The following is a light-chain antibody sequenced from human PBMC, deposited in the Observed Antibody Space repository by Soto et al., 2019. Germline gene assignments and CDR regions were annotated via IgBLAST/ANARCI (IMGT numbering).Light chain of an antibody. CDR2: DVS. CDR3: SSYGATSTL. J-gene: IGLJ2*01. CDR1: SSDIGLYTF. V-gene: IGLV2-14*03. Sequence: QSALTQPASVSGSPGQSITIPCTGSSSDIGLYTFVSWYQQHPGKAPQLLIYDVSYRPSGISDRSSGSKSGNTASLTISGLQPEDEADYYCSSYGATSTLFGGGTKLTVL.